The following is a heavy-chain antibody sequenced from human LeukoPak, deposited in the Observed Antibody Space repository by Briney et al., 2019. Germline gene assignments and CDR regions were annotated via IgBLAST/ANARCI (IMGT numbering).Heavy chain of an antibody. D-gene: IGHD3-10*01. Sequence: SQTLSLTCTVSGGSISSGSYYWSWIRQPAGKGLEWIGRIYTSGSTNYNPSLKSRVTISVDTSKNQFSLKLSSVTAADTAVYYCARDLDYYGSGSYYSAFDIWGQGTMVTVSS. J-gene: IGHJ3*02. V-gene: IGHV4-61*02. CDR3: ARDLDYYGSGSYYSAFDI. CDR1: GGSISSGSYY. CDR2: IYTSGST.